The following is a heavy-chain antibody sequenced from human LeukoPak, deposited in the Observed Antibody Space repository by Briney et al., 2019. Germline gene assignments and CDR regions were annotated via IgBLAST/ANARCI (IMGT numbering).Heavy chain of an antibody. CDR2: IRYDGSNK. D-gene: IGHD6-13*01. Sequence: PGGSLRLSCAASGFTFSSYGMHWVRQAPGKGLEWVAFIRYDGSNKYYADSVKGRFTISRDNSKNTLYLQMNSLRAEDTAVYYCAKDRRRAAAGTSSWFDPWGQGTLVTVSS. CDR3: AKDRRRAAAGTSSWFDP. CDR1: GFTFSSYG. V-gene: IGHV3-30*02. J-gene: IGHJ5*02.